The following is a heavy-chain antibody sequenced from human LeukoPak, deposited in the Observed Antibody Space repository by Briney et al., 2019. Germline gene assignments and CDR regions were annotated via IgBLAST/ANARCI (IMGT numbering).Heavy chain of an antibody. D-gene: IGHD2-2*01. CDR1: GGSFSGYY. V-gene: IGHV4-34*01. Sequence: PSETLPLTCAVYGGSFSGYYWSWIRQPPGKGLEWIGEINHSGSTNYNPSLKSRVTISVDTSKNQFSLKLSSVTAADTAVYYCARGYCSSTSCYWRRGRFDPWGQGTLVTVSS. CDR2: INHSGST. CDR3: ARGYCSSTSCYWRRGRFDP. J-gene: IGHJ5*02.